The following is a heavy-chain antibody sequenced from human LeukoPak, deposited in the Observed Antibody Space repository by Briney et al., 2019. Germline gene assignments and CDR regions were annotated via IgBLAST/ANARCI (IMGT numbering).Heavy chain of an antibody. D-gene: IGHD6-13*01. CDR3: ARLSTGWYGHFDF. V-gene: IGHV3-7*03. J-gene: IGHJ4*02. CDR1: GFTLSYNW. CDR2: IKEDGSEK. Sequence: GGSLRLSCAASGFTLSYNWMSWVRRAPGKGLGWVASIKEDGSEKYYVDSVKGRFTISRDNAKNSLYLQMNSLRAEDTAVYYCARLSTGWYGHFDFWGQGTLVTVSS.